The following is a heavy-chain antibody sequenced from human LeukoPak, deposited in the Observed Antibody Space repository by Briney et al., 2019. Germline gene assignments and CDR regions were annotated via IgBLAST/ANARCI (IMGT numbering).Heavy chain of an antibody. J-gene: IGHJ6*02. CDR1: GDSVSSNSAA. V-gene: IGHV6-1*01. D-gene: IGHD6-19*01. CDR2: TYYRSKWYN. CDR3: AKSINSSGWYAYYYYYYGMDV. Sequence: SQTLSLTCAISGDSVSSNSAAWNWIRQSPSSGLEWLGRTYYRSKWYNDYAVSVKSRITINPDTSKNQFSLQLNSVTPEDTAVYYCAKSINSSGWYAYYYYYYGMDVWGQGTTVTVSS.